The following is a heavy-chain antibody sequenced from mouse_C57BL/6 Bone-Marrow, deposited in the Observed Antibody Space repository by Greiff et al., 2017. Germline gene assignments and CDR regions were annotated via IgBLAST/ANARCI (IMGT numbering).Heavy chain of an antibody. CDR1: GFSFNTYA. Sequence: EVQGVESGGGLVQPKGSLKLSCAASGFSFNTYAMNWVRQAPGKGLEWVARIRSKSNNYATYYADSVKDRFTISRDDSESMLYLQMNNLKTEDTAMYYCVRHSNWGYAMDYWGQGTSVTVSS. D-gene: IGHD4-1*02. J-gene: IGHJ4*01. CDR3: VRHSNWGYAMDY. V-gene: IGHV10-1*01. CDR2: IRSKSNNYAT.